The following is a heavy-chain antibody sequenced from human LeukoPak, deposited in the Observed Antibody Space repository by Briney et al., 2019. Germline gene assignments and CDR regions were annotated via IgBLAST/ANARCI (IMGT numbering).Heavy chain of an antibody. J-gene: IGHJ4*02. CDR2: IRYDGSNK. V-gene: IGHV3-30*02. D-gene: IGHD3-22*01. Sequence: PGGSLRFSCAASGFTFSSYGMHWVRQAPGKGLEWVAFIRYDGSNKYYADSVKGRFTISRDNSKNTLYLQMNSLRAEDTAVYYCAKDSADYYDSSGPFDYWGQGTLVTVSS. CDR1: GFTFSSYG. CDR3: AKDSADYYDSSGPFDY.